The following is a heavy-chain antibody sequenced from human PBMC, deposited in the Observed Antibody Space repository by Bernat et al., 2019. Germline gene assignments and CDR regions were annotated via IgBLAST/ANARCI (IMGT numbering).Heavy chain of an antibody. V-gene: IGHV3-11*06. J-gene: IGHJ4*02. Sequence: VQLVESGGGLVQPGRSLRLSCAASGFTFDDYAMHWVRQAPGKGLEWVSYISSSSCYTNYADSVKGRFTISRDNAKNSLYLQMNSLRAEDTAVYYCARVGLAAGTDYWGQGTLVTVSS. D-gene: IGHD1-1*01. CDR3: ARVGLAAGTDY. CDR2: ISSSSCYT. CDR1: GFTFDDYA.